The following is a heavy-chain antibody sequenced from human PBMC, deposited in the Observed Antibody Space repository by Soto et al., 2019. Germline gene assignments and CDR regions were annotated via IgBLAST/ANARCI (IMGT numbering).Heavy chain of an antibody. V-gene: IGHV3-23*01. CDR1: GFRFSIHA. Sequence: EVQLLESGGGLVQPGGSLRLSCAASGFRFSIHAMTWVRQAPGRGLEWVSSITNSGGYTYYADSVKGRFTISRDNSNNTLFLQMNSLRAEDTAVDYCAKPIVGANYHFDFWGQGTLLTVAS. CDR3: AKPIVGANYHFDF. D-gene: IGHD1-26*01. CDR2: ITNSGGYT. J-gene: IGHJ4*02.